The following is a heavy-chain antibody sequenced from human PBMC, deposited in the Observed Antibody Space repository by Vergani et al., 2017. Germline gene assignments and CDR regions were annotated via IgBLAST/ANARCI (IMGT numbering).Heavy chain of an antibody. J-gene: IGHJ6*02. Sequence: VQLVESGGGLVKPGGSLRLSCAASGFTFSDFRSWVRQAPGKGLEWVAFIGSSGPYINYADSVKGRFIISRDNTNNSLFLQLRSLRDEDAAVYYCARDCTSGGCPDNYGMDVWGQGATVTVSS. V-gene: IGHV3-21*06. CDR1: GFTFSDFR. D-gene: IGHD2-8*01. CDR2: IGSSGPYI. CDR3: ARDCTSGGCPDNYGMDV.